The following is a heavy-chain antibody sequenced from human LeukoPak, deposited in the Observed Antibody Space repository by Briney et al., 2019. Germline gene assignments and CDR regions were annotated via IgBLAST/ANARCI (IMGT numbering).Heavy chain of an antibody. CDR1: GFTFSSYG. Sequence: PGGSLRLSCAASGFTFSSYGMHWVRQAPGKGLEWVAVISYDGSNKYYADSVKGRFTISGDNSKNTLYLQMNSLRAEDTAVYYCARRGTTYCTVDSCHPNWFDPWGQGTLVTVSS. D-gene: IGHD2-15*01. CDR2: ISYDGSNK. V-gene: IGHV3-30*03. J-gene: IGHJ5*02. CDR3: ARRGTTYCTVDSCHPNWFDP.